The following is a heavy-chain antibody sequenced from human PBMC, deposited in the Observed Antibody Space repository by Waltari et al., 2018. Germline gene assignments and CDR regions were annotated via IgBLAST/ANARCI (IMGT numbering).Heavy chain of an antibody. J-gene: IGHJ3*02. CDR1: GYSFTSYW. CDR2: IYPGDSDT. V-gene: IGHV5-51*03. CDR3: ARGHRIAAAGKDAFDI. D-gene: IGHD6-13*01. Sequence: EVQLVQSGAEVNKPGESLKISCKGSGYSFTSYWIGWLRQMPGKGMEWMGIIYPGDSDTRYSPSFQGQVTISADKSISTAYLQWSSLKASDTAMYYCARGHRIAAAGKDAFDIWGQGTMVTVSS.